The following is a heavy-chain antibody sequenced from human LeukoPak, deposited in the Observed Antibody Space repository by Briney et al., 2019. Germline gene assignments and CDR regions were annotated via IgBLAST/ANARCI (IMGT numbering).Heavy chain of an antibody. D-gene: IGHD7-27*01. V-gene: IGHV3-30-3*01. CDR3: AREELGKMYFDY. CDR1: GFVFRNYA. J-gene: IGHJ4*02. CDR2: ISYDGSNK. Sequence: GGSLRLSCAASGFVFRNYAMHWVRQAPGRGLEWVTVISYDGSNKYYTDSVKGRFTVSRDNSKSTLYLQMNSLRAEDTAVYYCAREELGKMYFDYWGQGTLVTVSS.